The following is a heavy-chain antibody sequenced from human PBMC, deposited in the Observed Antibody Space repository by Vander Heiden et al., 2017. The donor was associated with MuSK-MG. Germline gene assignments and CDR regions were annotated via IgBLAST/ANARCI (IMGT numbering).Heavy chain of an antibody. CDR3: ARVRGSVTTPEGMDV. J-gene: IGHJ6*02. CDR2: ISYDGSNK. Sequence: QVQLVESGGGVVQPGRSLRLSCAASGFTFSSYGLHWVRQAPGKGLEWMTVISYDGSNKYYADSVKGRFTISRDNSKNTLYLQMNSLRGEDTAVYYCARVRGSVTTPEGMDVWGQGTTVTVSS. D-gene: IGHD4-17*01. V-gene: IGHV3-30*01. CDR1: GFTFSSYG.